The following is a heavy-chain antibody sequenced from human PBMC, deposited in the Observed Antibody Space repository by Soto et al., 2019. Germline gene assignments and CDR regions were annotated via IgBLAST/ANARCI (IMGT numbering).Heavy chain of an antibody. Sequence: EVQLLESGGGLVQPGGSLRLSCAASGFAFHTHALSWVRQAPGKGLEWVSGISASGVTTYYADSVKGRFTISRDNSKNTVTLQRNSLRAEDTAFYYCAKDRTPPLSLSPSSQAIKNLLVGQCFDSLGQGTLVTVSS. D-gene: IGHD2-8*02. CDR1: GFAFHTHA. V-gene: IGHV3-23*01. J-gene: IGHJ4*02. CDR2: ISASGVTT. CDR3: AKDRTPPLSLSPSSQAIKNLLVGQCFDS.